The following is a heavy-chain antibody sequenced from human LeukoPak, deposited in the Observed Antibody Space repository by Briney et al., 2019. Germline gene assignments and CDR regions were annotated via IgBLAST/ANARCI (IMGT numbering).Heavy chain of an antibody. J-gene: IGHJ6*02. CDR2: ISSSSSFR. V-gene: IGHV3-21*01. Sequence: GGSLRLSCAGSGFTFSSHSINWVRQAPGKGLEWVSSISSSSSFRYYADSVRGRFTISRDNAKNSVYLQMNSLRAEDTAVYYCASNVPHYGDYSAANYYYYGMDVWGQGTTVTVSS. CDR3: ASNVPHYGDYSAANYYYYGMDV. CDR1: GFTFSSHS. D-gene: IGHD4-17*01.